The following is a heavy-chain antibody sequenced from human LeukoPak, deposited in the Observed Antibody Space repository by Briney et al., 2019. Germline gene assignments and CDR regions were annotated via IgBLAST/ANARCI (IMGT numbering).Heavy chain of an antibody. CDR1: GFTFSNYG. D-gene: IGHD5-18*01. V-gene: IGHV3-30*02. CDR2: LRRDGSDK. J-gene: IGHJ4*02. CDR3: AKDHSQNFDY. Sequence: PGGSLRLSCAASGFTFSNYGMRWVRQAPGKGLEWVAFLRRDGSDKYYADSVKGRFTISRDNSKNTVYLQMNSLRPEDTAVYYCAKDHSQNFDYWGQGTLVTVSS.